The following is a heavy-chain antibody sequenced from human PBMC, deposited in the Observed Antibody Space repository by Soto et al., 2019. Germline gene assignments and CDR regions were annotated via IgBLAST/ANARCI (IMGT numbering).Heavy chain of an antibody. J-gene: IGHJ4*02. Sequence: PGGSLRLSCAASGFTFSSYSMNWVRQAPGKGLEWVSYISSSSSTIYYADSVKGRFTISRDNAKNSLYLQMNSLRDEDTAVYYCARDYVGGSYRPESGFDYWGQETLVTVSS. CDR1: GFTFSSYS. CDR2: ISSSSSTI. CDR3: ARDYVGGSYRPESGFDY. D-gene: IGHD3-16*02. V-gene: IGHV3-48*02.